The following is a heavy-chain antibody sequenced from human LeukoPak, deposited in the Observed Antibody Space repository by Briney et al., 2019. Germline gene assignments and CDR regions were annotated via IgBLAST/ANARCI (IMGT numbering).Heavy chain of an antibody. Sequence: PGGSLRLSCAASGFTFSDYYMSWIRQAPGKGLEWVSYISSSGSTIYYADSVKGRFTISRDNAKNSLYLQMNSPRAEDTAVYYCAKDPYDFWNGYYRPGGLDVWGQGTTVTVSS. CDR1: GFTFSDYY. V-gene: IGHV3-11*01. CDR3: AKDPYDFWNGYYRPGGLDV. CDR2: ISSSGSTI. D-gene: IGHD3-3*01. J-gene: IGHJ6*02.